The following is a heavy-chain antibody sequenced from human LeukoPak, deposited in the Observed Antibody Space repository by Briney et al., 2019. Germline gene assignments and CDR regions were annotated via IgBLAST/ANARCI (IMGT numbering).Heavy chain of an antibody. D-gene: IGHD2-2*01. V-gene: IGHV3-49*04. CDR3: TRDLGYCSSTTCYNWFDP. CDR1: GFTFGDYG. Sequence: GGSLRLSCTASGFTFGDYGMSWVRQAPGKGLEWISFIRSKAYGGTTEYAASVKGRFTITRDDSKSIAYLQLNSLKTEDTAVYYCTRDLGYCSSTTCYNWFDPWGQGTLVTVSS. J-gene: IGHJ5*02. CDR2: IRSKAYGGTT.